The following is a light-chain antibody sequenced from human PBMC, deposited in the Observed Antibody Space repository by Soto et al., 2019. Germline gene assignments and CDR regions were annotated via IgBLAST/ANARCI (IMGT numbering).Light chain of an antibody. CDR2: AAS. V-gene: IGKV1-8*01. J-gene: IGKJ1*01. Sequence: IQMTQSPSAMSASLGDIVTITCRASQGISSYLAWYQQKPGKAPELLIYAASTLQSGVPSRFSGSGSGTDFTLTISCLQSEDFATYYCQQYYSFPWTFGQGTKVDIK. CDR3: QQYYSFPWT. CDR1: QGISSY.